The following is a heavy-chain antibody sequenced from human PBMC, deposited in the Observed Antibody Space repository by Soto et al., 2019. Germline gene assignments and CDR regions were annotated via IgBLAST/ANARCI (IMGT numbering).Heavy chain of an antibody. J-gene: IGHJ3*02. CDR3: AATTFYGPGAFDI. CDR2: IVVGSGNT. D-gene: IGHD3-10*01. CDR1: GYTFTSYG. V-gene: IGHV1-58*02. Sequence: GASVKVSCKASGYTFTSYGISWVRQAPGQGLEWMGWIVVGSGNTNYAQKFQERVTITRDMSTSTAYMELSSLRSEDTAVYYCAATTFYGPGAFDIWGQGTMVTVSS.